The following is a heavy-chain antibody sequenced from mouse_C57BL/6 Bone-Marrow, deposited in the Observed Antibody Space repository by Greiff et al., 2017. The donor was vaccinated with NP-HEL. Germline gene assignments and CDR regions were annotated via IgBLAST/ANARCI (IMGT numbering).Heavy chain of an antibody. V-gene: IGHV3-6*01. CDR1: GYSITSGYY. J-gene: IGHJ4*01. CDR2: ISYDGSN. CDR3: AISLYAMDY. Sequence: EVQLQQSGPGLVKPSQSLSLTCSVTGYSITSGYYWNWIRQFPGNKLEWMGYISYDGSNNYNPSLKNRISITRDTSKNQFFLKLNSVTTEDTATYYCAISLYAMDYWGQGTSVTVSS.